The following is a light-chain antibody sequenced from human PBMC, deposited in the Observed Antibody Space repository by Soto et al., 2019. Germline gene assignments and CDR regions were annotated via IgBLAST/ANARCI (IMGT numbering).Light chain of an antibody. V-gene: IGKV1-5*03. CDR2: KAS. CDR3: HQYATYPWT. J-gene: IGKJ1*01. Sequence: DIQMTQSPSALSAFVGDRVTITCRASQSGSNWLAWYQQKPGKAPKLLIYKASSLQSGVPSTFSGSGSGTEFTLTISTLQPDDFATYFCHQYATYPWTVGQGTKVAVK. CDR1: QSGSNW.